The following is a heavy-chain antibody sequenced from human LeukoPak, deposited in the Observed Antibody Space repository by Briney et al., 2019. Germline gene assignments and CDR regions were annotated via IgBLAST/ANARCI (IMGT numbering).Heavy chain of an antibody. J-gene: IGHJ4*02. V-gene: IGHV4-34*01. Sequence: PSETLSLTCAVYGGSFSGYYWTWIRQPPGKGLEWIGEINHSGSTNYNPSLKSRVTISVDTSNNQFSLKLSSVTAAETAVYYCARRGYGDYPYYFDYWGQGTLVTVSS. CDR1: GGSFSGYY. D-gene: IGHD4-17*01. CDR3: ARRGYGDYPYYFDY. CDR2: INHSGST.